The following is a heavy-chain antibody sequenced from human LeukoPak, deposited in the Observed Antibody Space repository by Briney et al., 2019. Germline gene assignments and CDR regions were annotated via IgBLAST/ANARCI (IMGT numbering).Heavy chain of an antibody. CDR2: IYYSGST. Sequence: LSQTLSLTCTVSGGSISSGGYYWSWIRQHPGKGLEWIGYIYYSGSTYYNPSLKSRVTISVDTSKNQFSLKLSSVTAADTAVYYCARDRVVVAAPYYYGMDVWGKGTTVTVSS. D-gene: IGHD2-15*01. CDR3: ARDRVVVAAPYYYGMDV. CDR1: GGSISSGGYY. J-gene: IGHJ6*04. V-gene: IGHV4-31*03.